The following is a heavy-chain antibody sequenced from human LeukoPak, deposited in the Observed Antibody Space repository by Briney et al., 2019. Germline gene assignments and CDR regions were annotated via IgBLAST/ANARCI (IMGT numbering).Heavy chain of an antibody. CDR1: GFTFSSYW. Sequence: PGGSLRLSCAASGFTFSSYWMSWVRQAPGKGLEWVANIKQDGSEKYYVDSVKGRFTISRDNAKNSLYLQMNSLRAEDTAVYYCARDSRHYFWSGYYLDYWGQGTLVTVSS. D-gene: IGHD3-3*01. CDR2: IKQDGSEK. J-gene: IGHJ4*02. V-gene: IGHV3-7*01. CDR3: ARDSRHYFWSGYYLDY.